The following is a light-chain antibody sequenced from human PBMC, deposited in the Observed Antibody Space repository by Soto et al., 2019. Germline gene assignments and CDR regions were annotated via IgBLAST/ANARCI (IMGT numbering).Light chain of an antibody. J-gene: IGLJ3*02. CDR2: ANS. CDR3: QSYDSSLSGWV. V-gene: IGLV1-40*01. CDR1: SSNIGAGYD. Sequence: QPVLTQPPSVSGAPGQRVTISCTGSSSNIGAGYDVHWYQQLPGTAPKLLINANSNRPSGVPDRFSGSKSGTSASLAITGLQAEDEADYYCQSYDSSLSGWVFGGGTKLTVL.